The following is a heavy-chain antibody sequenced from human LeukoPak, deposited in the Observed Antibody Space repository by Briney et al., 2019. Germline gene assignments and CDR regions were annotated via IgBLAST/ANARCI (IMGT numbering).Heavy chain of an antibody. CDR1: GFTLRSYA. D-gene: IGHD3-10*01. CDR2: ISGSTGGT. J-gene: IGHJ5*02. V-gene: IGHV3-23*01. CDR3: AKNLIRGATNWFDP. Sequence: GGSLRLSCEVSGFTLRSYAMSWVRQAPGKGLEGVSVISGSTGGTHFADSVKGRFTISRDNSKNTLYLQMSSLRAEDTAVYYCAKNLIRGATNWFDPWGQGTLVTVSS.